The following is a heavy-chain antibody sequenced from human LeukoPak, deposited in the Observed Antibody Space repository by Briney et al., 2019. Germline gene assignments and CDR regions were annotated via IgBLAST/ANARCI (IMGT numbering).Heavy chain of an antibody. J-gene: IGHJ3*02. CDR3: AKVRRGPRYDAFDI. V-gene: IGHV3-43*02. Sequence: PGGSLRLSCAASGFTFDDYAMHWVRQAPGKGLEWVSLISGVVGSTYYADSVKGRFTISRDNSKNSLYLQMNSLRTEDTALYYCAKVRRGPRYDAFDIWGQGTMVTVSS. CDR2: ISGVVGST. CDR1: GFTFDDYA.